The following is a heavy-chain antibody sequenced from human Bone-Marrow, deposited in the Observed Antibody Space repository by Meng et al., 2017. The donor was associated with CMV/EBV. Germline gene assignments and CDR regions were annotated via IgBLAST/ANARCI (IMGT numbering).Heavy chain of an antibody. Sequence: ASVKVSCKASGCTFTGYYMHWVRQAPGQGLEWMGWINPNSGGTNYAQKFQGRVTMTRDTSISTAYMELSRLRSDDTAVYYCARDCVDTAMAIKYYYYGMDVWGQGTTVTVSS. J-gene: IGHJ6*02. CDR2: INPNSGGT. CDR3: ARDCVDTAMAIKYYYYGMDV. V-gene: IGHV1-2*02. D-gene: IGHD5-18*01. CDR1: GCTFTGYY.